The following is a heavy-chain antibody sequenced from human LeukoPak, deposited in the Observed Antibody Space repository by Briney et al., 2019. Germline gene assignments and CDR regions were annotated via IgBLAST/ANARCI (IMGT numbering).Heavy chain of an antibody. J-gene: IGHJ3*02. CDR3: TRDLSSGPYCGGDCWDAFDI. D-gene: IGHD2-21*02. CDR2: IRSKAYSGTT. CDR1: GFTFGDYA. Sequence: GGSLRLSCTASGFTFGDYAMSWFRQAPGKGLEWVGFIRSKAYSGTTEYAASVKGRFTISRDDSKSIAYLQMNSLKTEDTAVYYCTRDLSSGPYCGGDCWDAFDIWGQGTMVTVSS. V-gene: IGHV3-49*03.